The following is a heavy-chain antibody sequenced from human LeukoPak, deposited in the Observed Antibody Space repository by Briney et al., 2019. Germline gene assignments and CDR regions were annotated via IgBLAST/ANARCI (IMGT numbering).Heavy chain of an antibody. Sequence: ASVKVSCKASGYTFTGYYMHWVRQAPGQGLEWMGWISPNSGGTNYAQKFQGRVTMTRDTSISIAYMELSSLTSDDTAVYYCARGRSGNYGVVYYHMDVWGKGTTVTVSS. V-gene: IGHV1-2*02. CDR3: ARGRSGNYGVVYYHMDV. D-gene: IGHD1-26*01. J-gene: IGHJ6*03. CDR1: GYTFTGYY. CDR2: ISPNSGGT.